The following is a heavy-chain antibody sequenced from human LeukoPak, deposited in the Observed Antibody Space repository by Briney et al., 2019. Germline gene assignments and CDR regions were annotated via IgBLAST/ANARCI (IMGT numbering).Heavy chain of an antibody. J-gene: IGHJ5*02. CDR1: GGSISSYY. CDR2: IYYSGST. CDR3: ARDHSSSWYFWFDP. D-gene: IGHD6-13*01. Sequence: SETLSLTCTVSGGSISSYYWSWIRQPPGKGLEWIGYIYYSGSTNYNPSLKSRVTISVDTSKNQFSLKLSSVTAADTAVYYCARDHSSSWYFWFDPWGQGTLVSVSS. V-gene: IGHV4-59*01.